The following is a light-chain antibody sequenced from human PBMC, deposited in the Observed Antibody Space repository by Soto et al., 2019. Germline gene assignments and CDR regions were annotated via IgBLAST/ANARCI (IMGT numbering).Light chain of an antibody. CDR2: DAS. CDR1: QSVTSY. Sequence: EIVLTQSPATLSLSPGERATLSCRASQSVTSYLAWYQQKPGQAPRLLIYDASNRATGIPARFSGSGSGTDFALTISSLEPEDVAVYYCQQRSNWPTFGQGTLLEIK. V-gene: IGKV3-11*01. CDR3: QQRSNWPT. J-gene: IGKJ5*01.